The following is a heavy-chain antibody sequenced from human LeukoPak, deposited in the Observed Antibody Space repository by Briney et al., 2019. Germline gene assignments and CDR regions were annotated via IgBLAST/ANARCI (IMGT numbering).Heavy chain of an antibody. CDR1: GGSISSYY. CDR3: ARVNVVVVAASGGFDP. CDR2: IYTSGST. V-gene: IGHV4-4*07. Sequence: PSETLSLTCTVSGGSISSYYWSWIRQPAGKGLEWIGRIYTSGSTNYNPSLKSRVTMSVDTSKNQFSLKLSSVTAADTAVYYCARVNVVVVAASGGFDPWGQGTLVTVSS. J-gene: IGHJ5*02. D-gene: IGHD2-15*01.